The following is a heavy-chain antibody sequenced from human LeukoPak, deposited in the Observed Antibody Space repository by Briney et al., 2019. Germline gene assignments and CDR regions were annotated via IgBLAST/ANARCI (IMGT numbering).Heavy chain of an antibody. V-gene: IGHV6-1*01. CDR3: AREGPRIGYSDSTGYYY. J-gene: IGHJ4*02. CDR1: GDSVYSNSAA. CDR2: TYYRSKWYN. D-gene: IGHD3-22*01. Sequence: SQTLSLTCAISGDSVYSNSAAWNWIRQSPSRGLEWLGRTYYRSKWYNDYAVSLKSRITINPDTSKNHFSLQLNSVTPEDTAVYYSAREGPRIGYSDSTGYYYWGQGTLVTVSS.